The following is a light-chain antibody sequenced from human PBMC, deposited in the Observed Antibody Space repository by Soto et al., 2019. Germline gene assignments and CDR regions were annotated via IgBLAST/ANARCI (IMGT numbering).Light chain of an antibody. Sequence: DIQVTQSRSSLSASVGDRVTITCQASQDISNYLNWYQQKPGKAPKLLIYDASNLETGVPSRFSGSGSGTDFTSTISSLQPEDIATYYCQQYDNLPLTFGGGTKVDIK. CDR3: QQYDNLPLT. J-gene: IGKJ4*01. CDR1: QDISNY. V-gene: IGKV1-33*01. CDR2: DAS.